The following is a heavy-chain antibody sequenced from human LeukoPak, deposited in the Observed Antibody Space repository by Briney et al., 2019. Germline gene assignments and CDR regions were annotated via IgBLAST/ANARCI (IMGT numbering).Heavy chain of an antibody. V-gene: IGHV4-38-2*01. Sequence: SETLSLTCAVSGYSISSGYCWGWIRPPPGKGLEWIGIMCHSGSTYYNPSLKSRVTISIDTSKNQFSLKLSSVTAADTAVYYCARALGGPYDYVWGTYRYPFDYWGQGTLVTVSS. J-gene: IGHJ4*02. D-gene: IGHD3-16*02. CDR3: ARALGGPYDYVWGTYRYPFDY. CDR1: GYSISSGYC. CDR2: MCHSGST.